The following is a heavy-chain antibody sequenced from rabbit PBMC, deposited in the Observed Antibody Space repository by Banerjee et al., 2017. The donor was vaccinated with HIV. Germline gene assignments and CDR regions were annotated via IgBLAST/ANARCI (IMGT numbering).Heavy chain of an antibody. CDR2: IYSGSSDRT. D-gene: IGHD1-1*01. Sequence: QEQLEESGGGLVQPEGSLTLTCTASGFSFSSSYYIRWVRQAPGKGLEWIGCIYSGSSDRTYYATWAKGRFTISKASWTTVTLQMTSLTAADTASYFCARDLTGVIGWNFNLWGPGTLV. CDR3: ARDLTGVIGWNFNL. J-gene: IGHJ4*01. V-gene: IGHV1S45*01. CDR1: GFSFSSSYY.